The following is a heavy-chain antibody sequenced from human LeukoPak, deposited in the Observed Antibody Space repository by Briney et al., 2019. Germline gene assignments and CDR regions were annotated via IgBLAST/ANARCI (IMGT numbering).Heavy chain of an antibody. J-gene: IGHJ4*02. Sequence: PSETLSLTCTVSGGSISSSYYYWGWIRQPPGKGLEWIGYIYYSGSTNYNPSLKSRVTISVDTSKKQFSLKVSSVTAADTAVYYCARVLSSGIAATASYYFDYWGQGTLVTVSS. CDR1: GGSISSSYYY. CDR3: ARVLSSGIAATASYYFDY. D-gene: IGHD6-13*01. CDR2: IYYSGST. V-gene: IGHV4-61*05.